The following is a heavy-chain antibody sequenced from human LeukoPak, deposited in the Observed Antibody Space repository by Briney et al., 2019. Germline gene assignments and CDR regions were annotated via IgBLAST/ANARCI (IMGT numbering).Heavy chain of an antibody. CDR3: TKDLTGEVDY. CDR2: INTDGRTT. V-gene: IGHV3-74*01. Sequence: GGSLRLSCAASGFTFSSYWMHWVRQAPGKGPVWVSRINTDGRTTSYADSVRGRFTISRDNAKNTLYLQMNSLRAEDTAVYYCTKDLTGEVDYWGQGTLVTVSS. J-gene: IGHJ4*02. D-gene: IGHD7-27*01. CDR1: GFTFSSYW.